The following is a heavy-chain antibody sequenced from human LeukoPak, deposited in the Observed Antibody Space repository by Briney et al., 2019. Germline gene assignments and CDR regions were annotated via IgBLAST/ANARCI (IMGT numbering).Heavy chain of an antibody. Sequence: ASVKVSCKASGYTFTSYDINWVRQATGQGLEWMGWMNPNSGNTGYAQKFQGRVTITRNTSISTAYMELSSLRSEDTAVYYCARSPAYSSSWYLIYYYYYMDVWGKGTTVTVSS. J-gene: IGHJ6*03. V-gene: IGHV1-8*03. CDR1: GYTFTSYD. CDR2: MNPNSGNT. CDR3: ARSPAYSSSWYLIYYYYYMDV. D-gene: IGHD6-13*01.